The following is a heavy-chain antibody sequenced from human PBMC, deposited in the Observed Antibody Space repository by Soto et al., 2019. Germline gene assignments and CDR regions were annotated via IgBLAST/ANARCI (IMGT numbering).Heavy chain of an antibody. J-gene: IGHJ3*02. Sequence: QVQLVQSGAEVKKPGSSVKVSCKASGGTFSSYAISWVRQAPGQGLEWMGGIIPIFGTANYAPKFQGRVTITADKSTSTAYMELSSLRSDDTAVYYCARDVVGATYDDFDIWGQGTMVTVS. CDR3: ARDVVGATYDDFDI. D-gene: IGHD2-15*01. CDR1: GGTFSSYA. V-gene: IGHV1-69*06. CDR2: IIPIFGTA.